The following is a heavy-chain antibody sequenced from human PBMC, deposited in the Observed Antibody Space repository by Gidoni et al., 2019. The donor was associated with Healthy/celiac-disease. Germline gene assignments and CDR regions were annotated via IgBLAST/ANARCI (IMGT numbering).Heavy chain of an antibody. CDR3: AKVGYCSGGSCYLGYFQH. V-gene: IGHV3-30*18. D-gene: IGHD2-15*01. CDR1: GFTFSSYG. Sequence: QVQLVASGGGVVQPGRSLRLSCAATGFTFSSYGRHWVRQAPGKGLEWVAVISYDGSNKYYADSVKGRFTISRDNSKNTLYLQMNSLRAEDTAVYYCAKVGYCSGGSCYLGYFQHWGQGTLVTVSS. J-gene: IGHJ1*01. CDR2: ISYDGSNK.